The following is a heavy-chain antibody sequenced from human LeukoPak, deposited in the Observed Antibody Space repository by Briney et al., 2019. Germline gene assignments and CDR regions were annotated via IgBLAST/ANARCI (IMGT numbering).Heavy chain of an antibody. CDR1: GFTFSNYG. CDR3: ARDRPRVGLDY. V-gene: IGHV3-48*04. D-gene: IGHD2-2*01. Sequence: QSGGSLRLSCAASGFTFSNYGMNWVRQAPGKGLEWVSYISISGSTIHYADSVKGRFTISRNNAKNALYLQMNSLRAEDMAVYYCARDRPRVGLDYWGQGTLVTVSS. CDR2: ISISGSTI. J-gene: IGHJ4*02.